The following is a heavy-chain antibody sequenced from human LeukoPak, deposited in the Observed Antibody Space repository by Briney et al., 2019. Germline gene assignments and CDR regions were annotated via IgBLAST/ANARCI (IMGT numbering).Heavy chain of an antibody. CDR2: ISSNGGST. V-gene: IGHV3-64*01. Sequence: GGSLRLSCAASGFTFSSYAMHWVRQAPWKGLEYVSSISSNGGSTYYANSVKGRFTISRDNSKNTLYLQMGSLRAEDMAVYYCARNGDHRYWYFDLWGRGTLVTVSS. CDR1: GFTFSSYA. D-gene: IGHD4-17*01. J-gene: IGHJ2*01. CDR3: ARNGDHRYWYFDL.